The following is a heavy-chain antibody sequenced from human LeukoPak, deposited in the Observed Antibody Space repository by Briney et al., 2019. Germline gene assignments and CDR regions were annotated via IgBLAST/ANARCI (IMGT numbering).Heavy chain of an antibody. J-gene: IGHJ5*02. D-gene: IGHD6-19*01. V-gene: IGHV3-23*01. CDR3: AKDSGQWLPLGWFDP. Sequence: PGGSLRLSCAASGFTFSSYAMSWVRQAPGKGLEWVPAISGSGGNTYYADSVKGRFTISRDNFKNTLDLQMNSLRAEDTAVYYCAKDSGQWLPLGWFDPWGQGALVTVSS. CDR1: GFTFSSYA. CDR2: ISGSGGNT.